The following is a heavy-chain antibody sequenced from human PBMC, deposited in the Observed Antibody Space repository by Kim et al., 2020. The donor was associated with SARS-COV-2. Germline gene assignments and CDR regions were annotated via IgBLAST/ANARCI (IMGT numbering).Heavy chain of an antibody. CDR1: GFTFSSYA. CDR3: ARDLEGYSYGGWFDP. CDR2: ISYDGSNK. J-gene: IGHJ5*02. V-gene: IGHV3-30-3*01. Sequence: GGSLRLSCAASGFTFSSYAMHWVRQAPGKGLEWVAVISYDGSNKYYADSVKGRFTISRDNSKNTLYLQMNSLRAEDTAVYYCARDLEGYSYGGWFDPWGQGTLVTVSS. D-gene: IGHD5-18*01.